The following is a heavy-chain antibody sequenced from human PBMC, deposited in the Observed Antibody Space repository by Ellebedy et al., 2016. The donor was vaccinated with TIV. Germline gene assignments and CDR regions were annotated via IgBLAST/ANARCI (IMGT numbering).Heavy chain of an antibody. D-gene: IGHD3-10*01. J-gene: IGHJ4*02. V-gene: IGHV3-30*03. Sequence: GESLKISCAVSGFTFRSYGIHWVRQAPGKGLEWVAVISDDGSDKHSADSVKGRFTISRDNSKNTVYLQMNSLKPEDTALYYCARGDYHGSGGLADYWGQGTLVTVSS. CDR2: ISDDGSDK. CDR1: GFTFRSYG. CDR3: ARGDYHGSGGLADY.